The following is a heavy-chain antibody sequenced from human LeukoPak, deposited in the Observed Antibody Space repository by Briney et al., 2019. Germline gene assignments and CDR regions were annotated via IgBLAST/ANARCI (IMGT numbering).Heavy chain of an antibody. V-gene: IGHV3-21*01. D-gene: IGHD2-8*01. CDR3: ARDLIQAPTDFYGMDV. CDR1: GFTFSSYS. CDR2: ISSSSSYI. J-gene: IGHJ6*02. Sequence: GGSLRLSCAASGFTFSSYSMNWVRQAPGKGLEWVSSISSSSSYIYYADSVKGRFTISRDNAKNSMYLQMNSLRAEDTAVYYCARDLIQAPTDFYGMDVWGQGTTVTVSS.